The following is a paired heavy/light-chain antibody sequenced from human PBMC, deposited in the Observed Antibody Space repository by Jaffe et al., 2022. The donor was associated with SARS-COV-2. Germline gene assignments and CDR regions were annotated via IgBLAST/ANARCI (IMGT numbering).Heavy chain of an antibody. Sequence: EVQLVESGGGLVQPGGSLRLSCAASGFTFSSYWMHWVRQAPGKGLVWVSRINSDGSSTSYADSVKGRFTISRDNAKNTLYLQMNSLRAEDTAVYYCARALWHEQQLVYYYYYYGMDVWGQGTTVTVSS. CDR3: ARALWHEQQLVYYYYYYGMDV. CDR1: GFTFSSYW. V-gene: IGHV3-74*01. D-gene: IGHD6-13*01. CDR2: INSDGSST. J-gene: IGHJ6*02.
Light chain of an antibody. CDR1: QSLLHSNGYNY. CDR3: MQALQTPPF. CDR2: LGS. J-gene: IGKJ3*01. V-gene: IGKV2-28*01. Sequence: DIVMTQSPLSLPVTPGEPASISCRSSQSLLHSNGYNYLDWYLQKPGQSPQLLIYLGSNRASGVPDRFSGSGSGTDFTLKISRVEAEDVGVYYCMQALQTPPFFGPGTKVDIK.